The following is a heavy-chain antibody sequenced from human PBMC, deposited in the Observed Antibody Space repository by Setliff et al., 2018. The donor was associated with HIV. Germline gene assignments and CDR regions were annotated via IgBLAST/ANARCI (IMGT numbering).Heavy chain of an antibody. V-gene: IGHV4-59*01. CDR2: ILNREIT. D-gene: IGHD3-16*01. CDR3: AKGGASSHWLGP. Sequence: SETLSLTCTVSGASISSDSWSWIRQSPGKGLEWIGFILNREITNYNPSLQSRVSISMDTSKNQFSLKLHSVTAADAAIYHCAKGGASSHWLGPWGQGTLVTVSS. CDR1: GASISSDS. J-gene: IGHJ5*02.